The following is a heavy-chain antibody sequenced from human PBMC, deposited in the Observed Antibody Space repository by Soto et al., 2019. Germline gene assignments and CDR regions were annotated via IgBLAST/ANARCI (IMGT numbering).Heavy chain of an antibody. CDR1: GFSLSTSGMC. V-gene: IGHV2-70*01. CDR3: ARIRDSYGPGSCYYGMDV. Sequence: ESGPTLVNPTQTLTLTCTFSGFSLSTSGMCVSWIRQPPGEALEWLALIDWDDDKYYSTSLKTRLTISKDTSKNQVVLTMTNMDPVDTATYYCARIRDSYGPGSCYYGMDVWGQGTTVTVSS. CDR2: IDWDDDK. J-gene: IGHJ6*02. D-gene: IGHD5-18*01.